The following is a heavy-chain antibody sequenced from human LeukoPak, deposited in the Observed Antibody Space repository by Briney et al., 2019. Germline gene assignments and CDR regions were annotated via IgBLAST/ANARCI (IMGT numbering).Heavy chain of an antibody. J-gene: IGHJ4*02. CDR3: ARSPGAPFDY. D-gene: IGHD7-27*01. CDR2: IYFRGTT. Sequence: PSETLSLTCTVSGGSISSDYWSWIRQPPGKGLEWIGYIYFRGTTNYHPSIKSRVTISVDTSKNQFSLKLTSVTTADTAVYYCARSPGAPFDYWGQGSLVTVSS. CDR1: GGSISSDY. V-gene: IGHV4-59*01.